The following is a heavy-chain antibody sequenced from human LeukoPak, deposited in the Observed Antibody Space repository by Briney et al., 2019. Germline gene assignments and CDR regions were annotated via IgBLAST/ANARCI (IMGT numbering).Heavy chain of an antibody. J-gene: IGHJ4*02. V-gene: IGHV3-23*01. CDR2: ISDSGVTA. Sequence: PGGSLRLSCVVSGFTFSNYAMSWVRQAPGQGLDWVSAISDSGVTAYYADSVKGRFTISRDNSKSTLYLQMNSLRVEDTAVYYCANLNAPYWGNFDYWGQGTLVTVSS. D-gene: IGHD3-16*01. CDR3: ANLNAPYWGNFDY. CDR1: GFTFSNYA.